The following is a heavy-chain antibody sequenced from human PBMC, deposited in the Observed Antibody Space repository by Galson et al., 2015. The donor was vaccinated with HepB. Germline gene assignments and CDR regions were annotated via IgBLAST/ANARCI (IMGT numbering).Heavy chain of an antibody. J-gene: IGHJ3*02. D-gene: IGHD6-19*01. V-gene: IGHV4-39*01. Sequence: SETLSLTCTVSGGSISSSSYYWGWIRQPSGKGLEWIGSIYCSGSTYYNPSLKSRVTISVDTSKNQFSLKLSSVTAADTAVYYCARYRKQWLVLGAFDIWGQGTMVTVSS. CDR2: IYCSGST. CDR1: GGSISSSSYY. CDR3: ARYRKQWLVLGAFDI.